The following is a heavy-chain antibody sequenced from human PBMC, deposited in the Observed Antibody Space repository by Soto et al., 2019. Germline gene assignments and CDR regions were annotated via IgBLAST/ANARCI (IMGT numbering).Heavy chain of an antibody. J-gene: IGHJ3*02. CDR1: GFTFSSCA. V-gene: IGHV3-23*01. CDR2: IIDSGGST. Sequence: PGGSLGLSCAASGFTFSSCAMGWVRQAPGKGLEWVSDIIDSGGSTYYADSVKGRFTISRHNSKNTLYLQMNSLRAEDTAVYYCARTLVSSTSCYSCDDWVGYAFDIWGQGTMVTVSS. CDR3: ARTLVSSTSCYSCDDWVGYAFDI. D-gene: IGHD2-2*01.